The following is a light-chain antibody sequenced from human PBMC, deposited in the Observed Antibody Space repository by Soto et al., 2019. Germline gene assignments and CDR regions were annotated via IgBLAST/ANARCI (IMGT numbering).Light chain of an antibody. CDR1: SSNIGNNN. V-gene: IGLV1-47*02. CDR2: SNN. Sequence: QSVLTQPPSVSGTPGQRVTISCSGGSSNIGNNNVNWYQQLPGTTPKLLIYSNNQRPSGVPDRFSGSKSGTSASLAISGLRSEDEADYYCATWDDSLSGWVFGGGTKLTVL. J-gene: IGLJ3*02. CDR3: ATWDDSLSGWV.